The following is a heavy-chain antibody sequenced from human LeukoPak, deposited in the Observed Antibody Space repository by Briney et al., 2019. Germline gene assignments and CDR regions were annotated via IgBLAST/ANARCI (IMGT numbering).Heavy chain of an antibody. Sequence: GASVKVSCKASGYTFTGYYMHRVRQAPGQGLEWMGWINPNSGGTNYAQKFQGRVTMTRDTSISTAYMELSRLRSDDTAVYYCARVPGICSGYYYFDYWGQGTLVTVSS. J-gene: IGHJ4*02. D-gene: IGHD3-3*01. CDR3: ARVPGICSGYYYFDY. CDR1: GYTFTGYY. CDR2: INPNSGGT. V-gene: IGHV1-2*02.